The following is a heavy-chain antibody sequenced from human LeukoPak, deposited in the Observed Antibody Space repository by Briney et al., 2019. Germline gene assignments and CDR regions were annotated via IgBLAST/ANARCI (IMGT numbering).Heavy chain of an antibody. J-gene: IGHJ4*02. V-gene: IGHV3-30*02. CDR1: GFTFSSNG. CDR2: IQYDGSKK. Sequence: GGSLRLSCVASGFTFSSNGMHWVRQAPGKGLEWVTFIQYDGSKKYYADSVKGRFTISRDNSKNTLYLQMNSLRAEDTAVYYCARDLYFETSGYYYSDYWGQGTLVTVSS. D-gene: IGHD3-22*01. CDR3: ARDLYFETSGYYYSDY.